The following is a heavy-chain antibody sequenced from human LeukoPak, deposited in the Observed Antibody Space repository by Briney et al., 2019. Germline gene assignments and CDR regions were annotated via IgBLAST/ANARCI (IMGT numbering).Heavy chain of an antibody. Sequence: GGSLRLSRAASGFTFSSYEMNWVRQAPGKGLEWLSHISTSGDTIHYANSVEGRFTISRDNAKNSLYLQMNSLRVEDTALYYCARDATTAVGWVYMDVWGKGTTVTISS. CDR3: ARDATTAVGWVYMDV. CDR2: ISTSGDTI. V-gene: IGHV3-48*03. CDR1: GFTFSSYE. D-gene: IGHD6-13*01. J-gene: IGHJ6*03.